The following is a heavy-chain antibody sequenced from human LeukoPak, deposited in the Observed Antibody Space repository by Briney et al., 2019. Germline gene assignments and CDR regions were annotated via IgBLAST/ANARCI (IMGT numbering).Heavy chain of an antibody. D-gene: IGHD5-24*01. J-gene: IGHJ3*02. CDR3: ARGGDGYNYAFDM. CDR2: LFSGGTT. V-gene: IGHV3-53*05. CDR1: GLTVSSNY. Sequence: GGSLRLSCAASGLTVSSNYMSWVRQAPGKGLEWVSVLFSGGTTYYADSVRGRFAISRDNSKNTLYLQMNGLRAEDTAVYYCARGGDGYNYAFDMWGQGTMVTVSS.